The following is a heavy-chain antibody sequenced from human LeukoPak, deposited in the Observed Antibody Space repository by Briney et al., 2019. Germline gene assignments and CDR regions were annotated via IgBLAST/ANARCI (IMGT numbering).Heavy chain of an antibody. D-gene: IGHD3-3*01. CDR3: ARTVSYYDFWSGYDNWFDP. J-gene: IGHJ5*02. Sequence: ASVKVSCKASGYTFTSYYMHWVRQAPGQGLEWMGGIIPIFGTANYAQKFQGRVTITADESTSTAYMELSSLRSEDTAVYYCARTVSYYDFWSGYDNWFDPWGQGTLVTVSS. CDR2: IIPIFGTA. CDR1: GYTFTSYY. V-gene: IGHV1-69*13.